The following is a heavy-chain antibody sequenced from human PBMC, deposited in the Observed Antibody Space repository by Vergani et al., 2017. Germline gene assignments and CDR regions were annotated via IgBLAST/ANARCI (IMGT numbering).Heavy chain of an antibody. CDR1: GGSISSYY. CDR3: ARNPYCGGDCYSDAFDI. D-gene: IGHD2-21*02. Sequence: QVQLQESGPGLVKPSETLSLTCPVSGGSISSYYWSWIRQPPGKGLEWIGYIYYSGSTNYNPSLKSRVTISVDTSKTQFSLKLSSVTAADTAVYYCARNPYCGGDCYSDAFDIWGQGTMVTVSS. V-gene: IGHV4-59*01. CDR2: IYYSGST. J-gene: IGHJ3*02.